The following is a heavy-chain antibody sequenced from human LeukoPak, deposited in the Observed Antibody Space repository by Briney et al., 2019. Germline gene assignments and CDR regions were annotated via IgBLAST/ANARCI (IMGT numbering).Heavy chain of an antibody. Sequence: ASVKVSCKASGYTFTTYGISWVRQAPGQGREWMGWISAYGGNTDYAQKFQGRVTMTTDTSTSTAYMELRSLRLDDTAVYYCARGEITMVRGVIIWDYMDVWGKGTTVTVSS. CDR1: GYTFTTYG. J-gene: IGHJ6*03. V-gene: IGHV1-18*01. CDR3: ARGEITMVRGVIIWDYMDV. CDR2: ISAYGGNT. D-gene: IGHD3-10*01.